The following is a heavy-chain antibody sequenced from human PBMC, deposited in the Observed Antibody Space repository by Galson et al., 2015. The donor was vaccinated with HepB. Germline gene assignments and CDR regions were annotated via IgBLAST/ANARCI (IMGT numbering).Heavy chain of an antibody. Sequence: SLRLSCAASGITFSSYAMHWVRQAPGKGLEWVAVISYDGSNKYNADSVKGRFTISRDNSKNTLYLQLNSLRDEDTAVYYCARDSSSGVDYYYYGMGVWGQGTTVTVSS. D-gene: IGHD6-6*01. CDR1: GITFSSYA. CDR3: ARDSSSGVDYYYYGMGV. CDR2: ISYDGSNK. V-gene: IGHV3-30-3*01. J-gene: IGHJ6*02.